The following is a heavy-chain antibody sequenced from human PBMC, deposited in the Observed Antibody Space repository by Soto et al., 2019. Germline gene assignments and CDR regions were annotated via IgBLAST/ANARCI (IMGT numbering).Heavy chain of an antibody. Sequence: SGGSLRLSCAGTRLTFNTYGMHWVRQAPGKGLEWVALIAWDGSNKYYADSVKGRFTISRDNSKSTLFLQMNSLTPEDTAVYYCTKDRLPQSRSGCYNSWGQGT. CDR3: TKDRLPQSRSGCYNS. D-gene: IGHD1-26*01. J-gene: IGHJ4*02. V-gene: IGHV3-30*18. CDR1: RLTFNTYG. CDR2: IAWDGSNK.